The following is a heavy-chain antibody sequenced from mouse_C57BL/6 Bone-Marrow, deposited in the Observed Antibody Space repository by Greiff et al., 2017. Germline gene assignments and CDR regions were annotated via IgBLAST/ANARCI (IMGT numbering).Heavy chain of an antibody. Sequence: QVQLPQPGAELVKPGASVKLSCKASGYTFTSYWMHWVKQRPGQGLEWIGMIHPNSGSTNYNEKFKSKATLTVDKSSSTAYMQLSSLTSEDSAVYYCARERDYYGSSYADYWGQGTTLTVSS. D-gene: IGHD1-1*01. J-gene: IGHJ2*01. CDR1: GYTFTSYW. CDR3: ARERDYYGSSYADY. CDR2: IHPNSGST. V-gene: IGHV1-64*01.